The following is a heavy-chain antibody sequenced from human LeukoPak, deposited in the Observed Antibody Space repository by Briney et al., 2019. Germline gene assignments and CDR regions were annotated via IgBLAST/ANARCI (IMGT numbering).Heavy chain of an antibody. CDR3: ASAAYYYDSSGYPTQH. CDR2: IYTSGST. D-gene: IGHD3-22*01. Sequence: SETLSLTCTVSGGSISSGSYYWSWIRQPAGKGLEWIGRIYTSGSTNYNPSLKSRVTISVDTSKNQFSLKLSSVTAADTAVYYCASAAYYYDSSGYPTQHWGQGTLVTVSS. V-gene: IGHV4-61*02. J-gene: IGHJ1*01. CDR1: GGSISSGSYY.